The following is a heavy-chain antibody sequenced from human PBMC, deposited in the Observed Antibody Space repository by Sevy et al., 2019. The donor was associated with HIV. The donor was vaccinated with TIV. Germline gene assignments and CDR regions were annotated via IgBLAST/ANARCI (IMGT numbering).Heavy chain of an antibody. J-gene: IGHJ4*02. Sequence: GGSLRLSCAASAFNFSIYGMHWVRQAPDKGPEWVALIWYDGSNKYYADSVKGRFTISRDNSKSTLYLQMNSLRAEDTAVYYCARGRDYGNFDYWGQGTLVTVSS. D-gene: IGHD4-17*01. CDR1: AFNFSIYG. CDR2: IWYDGSNK. V-gene: IGHV3-33*01. CDR3: ARGRDYGNFDY.